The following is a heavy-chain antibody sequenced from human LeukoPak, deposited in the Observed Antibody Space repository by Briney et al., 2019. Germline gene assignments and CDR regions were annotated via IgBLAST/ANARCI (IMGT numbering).Heavy chain of an antibody. J-gene: IGHJ4*02. CDR2: INHSGST. D-gene: IGHD1-20*01. V-gene: IGHV4-34*01. CDR1: GGSFSGYY. CDR3: ASAGITGTTGFDY. Sequence: PSETLSLTCAVYGGSFSGYYWSWIRQPPGKGLEWIGEINHSGSTNYNPSLKSRVTISVDTSKNQFSLKLSSVTAADTAVYYCASAGITGTTGFDYWGQGTLVTVSS.